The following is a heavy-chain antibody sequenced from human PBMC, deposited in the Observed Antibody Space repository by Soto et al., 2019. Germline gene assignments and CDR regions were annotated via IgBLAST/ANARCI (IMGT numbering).Heavy chain of an antibody. D-gene: IGHD3-3*01. Sequence: QVQLVQSGAEVKKPGASVKVSCKASGYTFTSYDINWVRQATGQGLEWMGWMNPNSGNTGYAQKFQGRVTMTMNTSISTAYMELNSLRSEDTAVYYCARGTQEACSFGMIFGVVTLYYFDYWGQGTLVTVSS. CDR2: MNPNSGNT. CDR1: GYTFTSYD. CDR3: ARGTQEACSFGMIFGVVTLYYFDY. J-gene: IGHJ4*02. V-gene: IGHV1-8*01.